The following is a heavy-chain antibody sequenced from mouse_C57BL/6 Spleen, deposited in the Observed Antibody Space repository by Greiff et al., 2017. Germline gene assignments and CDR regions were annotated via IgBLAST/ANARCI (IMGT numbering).Heavy chain of an antibody. J-gene: IGHJ2*01. CDR1: GYTFTSYW. CDR2: IDPNSGGT. D-gene: IGHD2-4*01. CDR3: ARWTMITSFFDY. Sequence: VQLQQSGAELVKPGASVTLSCKASGYTFTSYWMHWVKQRPGRGLEWIGGIDPNSGGTKYNEKFKSKATMTVDKPSSTAYMQLSSLTSEDTAVYYCARWTMITSFFDYWGQGTTLTVSS. V-gene: IGHV1-72*01.